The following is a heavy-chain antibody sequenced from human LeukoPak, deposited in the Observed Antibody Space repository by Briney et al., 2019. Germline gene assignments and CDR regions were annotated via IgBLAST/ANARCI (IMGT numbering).Heavy chain of an antibody. J-gene: IGHJ3*02. Sequence: PSETLSLTCAVSGDSIRSSNWWSWVRQPPGKGLEWIGEIYHSGSTNYNPSLKSRVTISVDTSKNQFSLKMSSVTAADTAVYYCARGGIRYSYGPQAPFDIWGQGTMVTVS. V-gene: IGHV4-4*02. D-gene: IGHD5-18*01. CDR1: GDSIRSSNW. CDR2: IYHSGST. CDR3: ARGGIRYSYGPQAPFDI.